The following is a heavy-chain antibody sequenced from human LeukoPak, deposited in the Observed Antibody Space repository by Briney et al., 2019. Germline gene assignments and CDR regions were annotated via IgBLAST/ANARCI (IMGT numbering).Heavy chain of an antibody. J-gene: IGHJ5*02. V-gene: IGHV1-69*13. CDR1: GGTFNNYA. CDR2: TILILRTV. Sequence: SVKVSCKASGGTFNNYAIVWVRQAPGQGLEWMGGTILILRTVDYAQKFQGRVTITADESASTVYMELSSLRSEDTAVYYCATVSVGAAFDPWGQGTLVTVSS. CDR3: ATVSVGAAFDP. D-gene: IGHD1-26*01.